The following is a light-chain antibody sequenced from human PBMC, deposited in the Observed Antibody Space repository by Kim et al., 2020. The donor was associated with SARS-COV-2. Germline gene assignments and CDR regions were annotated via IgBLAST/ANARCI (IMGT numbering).Light chain of an antibody. CDR2: DDN. V-gene: IGLV6-57*03. CDR1: SGSIASNY. CDR3: QSYDSSNHVV. Sequence: TVTTSCTRSSGSIASNYVQWYQQRPGSAPTTVIYDDNQRPSGVPDRFSGSIDSSSNSASLTISGLKTEDEADYYCQSYDSSNHVVFGGGTKVTVL. J-gene: IGLJ2*01.